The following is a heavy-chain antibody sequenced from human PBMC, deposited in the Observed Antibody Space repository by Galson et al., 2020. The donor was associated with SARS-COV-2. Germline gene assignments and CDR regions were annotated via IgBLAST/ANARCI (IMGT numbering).Heavy chain of an antibody. Sequence: SETLSLTCTVSGGSISSGGYYWSWIRQHPGKGLEWIGYIYYSGSTYYNPSLKSRVTISVDTSKNQFSLKLSYVTAADTAVYYCARGGGFGDLQRFDYWGQGTLVTVSS. J-gene: IGHJ4*02. CDR1: GGSISSGGYY. D-gene: IGHD3-10*01. CDR3: ARGGGFGDLQRFDY. V-gene: IGHV4-31*03. CDR2: IYYSGST.